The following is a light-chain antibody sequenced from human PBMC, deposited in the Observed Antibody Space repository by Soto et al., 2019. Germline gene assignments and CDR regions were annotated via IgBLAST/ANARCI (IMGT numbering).Light chain of an antibody. Sequence: DIQMTQSPSSLSASVGDRVTITCRASQGIYNDLSGFQQKPGTAPKSLIYGASRLHSGVPSKFSGSGSGTEFTLPISSLQPEDFASYYCQQYYDYPITFGQGTRLEIE. CDR1: QGIYND. CDR3: QQYYDYPIT. V-gene: IGKV1-16*02. CDR2: GAS. J-gene: IGKJ5*01.